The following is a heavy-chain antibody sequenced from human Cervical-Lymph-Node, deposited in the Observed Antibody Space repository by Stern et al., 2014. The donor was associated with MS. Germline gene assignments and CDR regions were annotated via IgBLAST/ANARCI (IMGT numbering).Heavy chain of an antibody. CDR2: ICPGDSDT. Sequence: VQLVQSGAEVKKPGESLKISCKGSGYSFTSYWIGWVRQMPGKGLEWMGIICPGDSDTRYSPSFQGQGTIAAGNSLRTAYLQWSSLKASDTAMYYCARRPDNWSFDYWGQGTLVTVSS. D-gene: IGHD1-20*01. CDR3: ARRPDNWSFDY. J-gene: IGHJ4*02. CDR1: GYSFTSYW. V-gene: IGHV5-51*01.